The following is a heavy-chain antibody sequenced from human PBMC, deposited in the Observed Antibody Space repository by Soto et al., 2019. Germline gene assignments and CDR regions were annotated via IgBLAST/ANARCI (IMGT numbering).Heavy chain of an antibody. J-gene: IGHJ6*02. CDR3: ASGHGYDCGSGSYSFGMDV. CDR2: TILIFGTA. D-gene: IGHD3-10*01. V-gene: IGHV1-69*01. Sequence: QVQLVQSGAEVKKPGSSVKVSCKASGGTLRSYAITWLGQAPGQGLEWRGGTILIFGTANYAQKFQGRVTITADESTSTDHMELRSLRSEDTDVYYCASGHGYDCGSGSYSFGMDVWGQGTTVTVSS. CDR1: GGTLRSYA.